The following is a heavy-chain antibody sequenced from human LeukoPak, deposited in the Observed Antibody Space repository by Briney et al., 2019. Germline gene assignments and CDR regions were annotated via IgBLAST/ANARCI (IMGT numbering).Heavy chain of an antibody. CDR1: GGSFSGYY. V-gene: IGHV4-34*01. Sequence: SETLSLTCAVYGGSFSGYYWSWIRHPPGKRLEWIGEINHSGSTNYNPSLKSRVTISVDTSKNQFSLKLSSVTAADTAVYYCAITYYYDSSGYYPDYWGQGTLVTVSS. D-gene: IGHD3-22*01. CDR3: AITYYYDSSGYYPDY. J-gene: IGHJ4*02. CDR2: INHSGST.